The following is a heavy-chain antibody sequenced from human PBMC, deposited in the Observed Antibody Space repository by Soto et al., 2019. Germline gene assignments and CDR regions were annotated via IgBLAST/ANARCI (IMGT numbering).Heavy chain of an antibody. D-gene: IGHD3-3*01. CDR2: INPNTGGT. V-gene: IGHV1-2*04. Sequence: QVQLVQSGADVKKPGASVKVSCKASGYTFTSYYVHWVRQAPGQGLEWMGWINPNTGGTNYAQKFQGWVTMTRDTYXXTXYXXLSRLRADDTAMYYCARSEAVLRRQNYYDYYGMDVWGQGTTVTVSS. CDR1: GYTFTSYY. J-gene: IGHJ6*02. CDR3: ARSEAVLRRQNYYDYYGMDV.